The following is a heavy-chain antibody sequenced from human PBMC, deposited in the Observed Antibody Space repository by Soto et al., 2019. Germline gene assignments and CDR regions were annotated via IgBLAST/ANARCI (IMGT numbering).Heavy chain of an antibody. CDR3: ARAALGIEAAGKGGYYYYGMDV. J-gene: IGHJ6*02. Sequence: TLSLTCAVYGGSFSGYYWSWIRQPPGKGLEWIGEINHSGSTNYNPSLKSRVTISVDTSKNQFSLKLSSVTAADTAVYYCARAALGIEAAGKGGYYYYGMDVCGQGPTVTVSS. CDR1: GGSFSGYY. CDR2: INHSGST. D-gene: IGHD6-13*01. V-gene: IGHV4-34*01.